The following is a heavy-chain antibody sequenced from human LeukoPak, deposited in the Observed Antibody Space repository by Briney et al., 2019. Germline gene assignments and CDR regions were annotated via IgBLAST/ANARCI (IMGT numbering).Heavy chain of an antibody. CDR1: GGSISSGSYY. J-gene: IGHJ5*02. D-gene: IGHD3-3*01. V-gene: IGHV4-61*02. Sequence: SQTLSLTCTVSGGSISSGSYYWSWIRQPAGKGLEWIGRIYTSGSTNYNPSLKSRVTISVDTSKNQFSLKLSSVTAADTAVYYCARRSFPYYDFWSGWYNWFDPWGQGTLVTVSS. CDR3: ARRSFPYYDFWSGWYNWFDP. CDR2: IYTSGST.